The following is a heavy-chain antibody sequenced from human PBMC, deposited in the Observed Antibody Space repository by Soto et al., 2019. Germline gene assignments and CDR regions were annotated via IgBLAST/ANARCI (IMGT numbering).Heavy chain of an antibody. CDR2: IYYSGST. D-gene: IGHD2-21*02. J-gene: IGHJ4*02. CDR1: GGSISSSSYY. Sequence: SETLSLTCTVSGGSISSSSYYWGWIRQPPGKGLEWIGSIYYSGSTYYNPSLKSRVTISVDTSKNQFSLKLSSVTAADTAVYYCARHWGRTRSDTNIVVVTAIPYFDYWGQGTLVTVSS. V-gene: IGHV4-39*01. CDR3: ARHWGRTRSDTNIVVVTAIPYFDY.